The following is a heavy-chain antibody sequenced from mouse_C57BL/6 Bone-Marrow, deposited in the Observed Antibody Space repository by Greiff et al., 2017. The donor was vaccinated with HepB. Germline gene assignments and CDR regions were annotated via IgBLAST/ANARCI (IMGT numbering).Heavy chain of an antibody. CDR1: GFTFSSYA. V-gene: IGHV5-9-1*02. D-gene: IGHD2-2*01. Sequence: EVNVVESGEGLVKPGGSLKLSCAASGFTFSSYAMSWVRQTPEKRLEWVAYISSGGDYIYYADTVKGRFTISRDNARNTLYLQMSSLKSEDTAMYYGTRDGYQYFDYWGQGTTLTVSS. CDR2: ISSGGDYI. J-gene: IGHJ2*01. CDR3: TRDGYQYFDY.